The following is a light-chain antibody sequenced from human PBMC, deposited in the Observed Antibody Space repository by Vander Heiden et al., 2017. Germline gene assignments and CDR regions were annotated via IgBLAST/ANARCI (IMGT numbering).Light chain of an antibody. J-gene: IGKJ1*01. Sequence: DIQMTQSPSTLSASVGDRVTITCRASQRINTRLAWYQQKPGKAPKLLIYDASTLESGVPSRFSGSGSGTEFTLTITSLQPDDFAIYYCQQYNSYRTFGPGTKVEIK. CDR2: DAS. V-gene: IGKV1-5*01. CDR3: QQYNSYRT. CDR1: QRINTR.